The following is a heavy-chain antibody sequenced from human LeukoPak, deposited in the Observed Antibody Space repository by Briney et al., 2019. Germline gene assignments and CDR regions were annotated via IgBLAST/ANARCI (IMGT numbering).Heavy chain of an antibody. Sequence: GGSLRLSCAASGFTFSTYWMSWVRQAPGKGLEWVANIKEDGSEKYYVDSVKGRFTISRDNAKNSLYLQMNSLRAEDTAVYYCARDGVLRSGRINWFDPWGQGTLVTVSS. V-gene: IGHV3-7*01. CDR2: IKEDGSEK. CDR3: ARDGVLRSGRINWFDP. D-gene: IGHD4-17*01. CDR1: GFTFSTYW. J-gene: IGHJ5*02.